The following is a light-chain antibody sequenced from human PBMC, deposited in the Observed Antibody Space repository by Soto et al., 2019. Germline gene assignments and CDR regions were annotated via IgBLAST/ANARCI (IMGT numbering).Light chain of an antibody. CDR2: DVS. J-gene: IGLJ1*01. Sequence: QSALTQPASVSGSPGQSIAISCTGTSSDVGNYNFVSWYQQHPGKAPKLMIYDVSNRPSGISNRFSGSKSGNTASLTISGLQAEDEADYYCCSYTTSSTYVFGPGTKLTVL. CDR1: SSDVGNYNF. CDR3: CSYTTSSTYV. V-gene: IGLV2-14*03.